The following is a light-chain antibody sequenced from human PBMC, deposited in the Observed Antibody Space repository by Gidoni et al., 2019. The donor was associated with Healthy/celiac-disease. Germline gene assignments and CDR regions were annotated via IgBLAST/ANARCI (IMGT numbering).Light chain of an antibody. V-gene: IGKV3-20*01. CDR2: GAS. J-gene: IGKJ4*01. CDR1: QSVSSSY. CDR3: QQYGSSLLT. Sequence: DIVLTQSPGTLSLSPRARATLSCRASQSVSSSYLAWYQQKPGQAPRLLIYGASSRATGIPDRFSGSGAGTDFTLTISRLEPEDFAVYYCQQYGSSLLTFXGXTKVXLK.